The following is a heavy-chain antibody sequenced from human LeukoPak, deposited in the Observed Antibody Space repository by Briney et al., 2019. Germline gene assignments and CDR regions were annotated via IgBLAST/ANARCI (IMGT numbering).Heavy chain of an antibody. CDR3: ARDLSAAFDF. D-gene: IGHD6-25*01. V-gene: IGHV3-33*01. Sequence: AGGSLRLSCAASGFPFSSYGMHWVRQAPGKGLEWVARLVYDARSDYANSVKGRFSISRGDSKNTLFLDMSNLRVEDTALYYCARDLSAAFDFWGQGVLVTVSS. CDR2: LVYDARS. J-gene: IGHJ4*02. CDR1: GFPFSSYG.